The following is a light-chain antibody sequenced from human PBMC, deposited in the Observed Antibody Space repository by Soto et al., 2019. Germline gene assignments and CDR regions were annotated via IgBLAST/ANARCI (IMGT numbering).Light chain of an antibody. CDR3: SSYTSSNIYV. V-gene: IGLV2-14*01. Sequence: QSALTQPASVSGSPGQSITISCTGTSSDVGGYNYVSWYQQLPGKAPKLMIYDVSDRPSGVSNRFSGSKSGNTASLTISGLQAEDEADYYCSSYTSSNIYVFGTGTKVNVL. J-gene: IGLJ1*01. CDR2: DVS. CDR1: SSDVGGYNY.